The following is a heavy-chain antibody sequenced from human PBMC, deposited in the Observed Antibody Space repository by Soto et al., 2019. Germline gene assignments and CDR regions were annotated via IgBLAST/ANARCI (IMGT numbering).Heavy chain of an antibody. CDR2: IYHSGST. J-gene: IGHJ4*02. Sequence: PSETLSLTCAVSGGSISSGGYSWSWIRQPPGKGLEWIGYIYHSGSTYYNPSLKSRVTISVDRSKNQFSLKLSSVTAADTAVYYCARGRSYYYDSSGYYPTGSLDYWGQGTLVTVS. D-gene: IGHD3-22*01. V-gene: IGHV4-30-2*01. CDR3: ARGRSYYYDSSGYYPTGSLDY. CDR1: GGSISSGGYS.